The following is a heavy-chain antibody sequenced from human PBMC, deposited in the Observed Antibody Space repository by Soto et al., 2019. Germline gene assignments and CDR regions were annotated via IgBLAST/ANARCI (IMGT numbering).Heavy chain of an antibody. Sequence: SVKVSCKASGGTCSNYTISCVGRSPLRWREGMGGIIPVFGTTDYEQKFQGRVTITADGSTSTAYMKLSSLRSADTAVYYCARSSPYIVVRKPTGNQDYYGMDVWGQGTTVTVSS. CDR2: IIPVFGTT. J-gene: IGHJ6*02. CDR1: GGTCSNYT. V-gene: IGHV1-69*13. D-gene: IGHD2-2*01. CDR3: ARSSPYIVVRKPTGNQDYYGMDV.